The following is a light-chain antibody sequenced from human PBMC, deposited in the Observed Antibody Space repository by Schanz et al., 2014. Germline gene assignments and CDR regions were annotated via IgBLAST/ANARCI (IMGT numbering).Light chain of an antibody. J-gene: IGKJ1*01. Sequence: EIVLTQSPATLSVSPGERATLSCRASQSVSSYLAWYQQRPGQAPRLLMSGVHDRASGIPDRFSGSGSETDFSLTISRVEPEDSAVYYCQQYGESLWTFGPGTRVEIK. CDR3: QQYGESLWT. CDR1: QSVSSY. CDR2: GVH. V-gene: IGKV3-20*01.